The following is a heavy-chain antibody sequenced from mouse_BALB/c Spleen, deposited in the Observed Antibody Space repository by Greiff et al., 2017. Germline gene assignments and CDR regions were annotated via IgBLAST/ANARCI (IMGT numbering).Heavy chain of an antibody. D-gene: IGHD2-1*01. J-gene: IGHJ4*01. CDR3: ARDYGNFYAMDY. Sequence: QVQLQQPGAELVKPGASVKMSCKASGYTFTSYNMHWVKQTPGQGLEWIGAIYPGNGDTSYNQKFKGKATLTADKSSSTAYMQLSSLTSEDSAVYYCARDYGNFYAMDYWGQGTSVTVSS. V-gene: IGHV1-12*01. CDR1: GYTFTSYN. CDR2: IYPGNGDT.